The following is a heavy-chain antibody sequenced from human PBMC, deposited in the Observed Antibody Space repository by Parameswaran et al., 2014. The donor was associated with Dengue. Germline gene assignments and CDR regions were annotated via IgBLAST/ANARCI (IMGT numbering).Heavy chain of an antibody. CDR3: ARDASVCSGGSCYDGYFDL. CDR2: ISSSSSYT. V-gene: IGHV3-11*05. D-gene: IGHD2-15*01. J-gene: IGHJ2*01. Sequence: VRQAPGRGWSGFSYISSSSSYTNYADSVKGRFTISRDNAKNSLYLQMNSLRAEDTAVYYCARDASVCSGGSCYDGYFDLWGRGTLVTVSS.